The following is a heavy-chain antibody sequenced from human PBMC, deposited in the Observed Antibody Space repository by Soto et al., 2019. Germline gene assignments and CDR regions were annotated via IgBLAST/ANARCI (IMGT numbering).Heavy chain of an antibody. CDR1: GYTFTSYG. D-gene: IGHD1-1*01. J-gene: IGHJ4*02. V-gene: IGHV1-18*01. Sequence: QVNLVQSGAEVRKPGASVKVSCKGSGYTFTSYGIAWVRQAPGLGLEWMGWISAHNDNTNYAQKVQGRVTVTRDTSTSTAYMELRNLRSDDTAVYYCARGRYGDYWGQGALVTVSS. CDR2: ISAHNDNT. CDR3: ARGRYGDY.